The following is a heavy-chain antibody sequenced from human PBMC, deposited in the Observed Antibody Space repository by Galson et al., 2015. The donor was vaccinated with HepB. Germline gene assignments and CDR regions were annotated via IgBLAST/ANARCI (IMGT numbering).Heavy chain of an antibody. D-gene: IGHD2-2*01. CDR2: ISSSSSTI. V-gene: IGHV3-48*04. J-gene: IGHJ5*02. CDR3: ARCHAPGIVVVPADNMGGNNWFDP. CDR1: GFTFSSYS. Sequence: SLRLSGAASGFTFSSYSMNWVRQSPGKGLEGVSYISSSSSTIYYGDSVKGRFTISRDNAKNSLYLQMNSLRAEDTAVYYCARCHAPGIVVVPADNMGGNNWFDPWGQGTLVTVSS.